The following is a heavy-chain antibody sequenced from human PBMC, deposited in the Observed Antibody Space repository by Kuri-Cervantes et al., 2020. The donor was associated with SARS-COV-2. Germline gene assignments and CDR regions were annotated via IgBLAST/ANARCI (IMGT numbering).Heavy chain of an antibody. Sequence: SETLSLTCTVSGGSVSSGSYYWSWIRQPPGKGLEWIGYIYYSGSTNYNPSLKSRVTISVDTSKNQFSLKLSSVTAADTAVYYCARDYSSGGTGVYAFDIWGQGTMVTVSS. CDR2: IYYSGST. D-gene: IGHD6-19*01. CDR3: ARDYSSGGTGVYAFDI. J-gene: IGHJ3*02. V-gene: IGHV4-61*01. CDR1: GGSVSSGSYY.